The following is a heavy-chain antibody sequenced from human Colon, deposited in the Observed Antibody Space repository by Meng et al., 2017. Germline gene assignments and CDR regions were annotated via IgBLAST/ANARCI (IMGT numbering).Heavy chain of an antibody. D-gene: IGHD6-19*01. CDR1: GGSFSGYS. Sequence: QGQVQQWGSGLLNLSETLSLTCSCYGGSFSGYSWSWIRQPPGKGLEWIGEINHTGNTSYNPSLKSRLTISVDTSKNQFSLNLSSVTAADTALYYCARSVRLGVAGKSGAYWGQGTLVTVSS. V-gene: IGHV4-34*01. J-gene: IGHJ4*02. CDR3: ARSVRLGVAGKSGAY. CDR2: INHTGNT.